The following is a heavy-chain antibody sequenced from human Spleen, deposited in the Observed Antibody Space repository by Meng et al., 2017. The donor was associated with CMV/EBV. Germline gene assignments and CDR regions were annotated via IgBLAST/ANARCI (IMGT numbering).Heavy chain of an antibody. CDR3: AARGDDSRGAFDY. CDR1: GGSISSGDYY. Sequence: VRRQEPGPGLVTPSQTLSLTCTVSGGSISSGDYYWSWIRQPPGKGLEWIGYIYYSGSTYYNPSLKSRVTISVDTSKNQFSLKLSSVTAADTAVYYCAARGDDSRGAFDYWGQGTLVTVSS. J-gene: IGHJ4*02. CDR2: IYYSGST. D-gene: IGHD3-3*01. V-gene: IGHV4-30-4*08.